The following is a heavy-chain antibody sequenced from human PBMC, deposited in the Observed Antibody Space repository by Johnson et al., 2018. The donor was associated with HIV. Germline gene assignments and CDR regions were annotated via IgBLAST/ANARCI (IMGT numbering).Heavy chain of an antibody. Sequence: VQLVESGGGLVQPGGSLRLSCAASELTSSNYAISWVRQAPGQGLEWVSYISSSGSTIYYADSVKGRFTISRDNAKNSLYLQMNSLRAEDTAVYYCARGYHSSGRCDVFDIWGQGTLVTVSS. J-gene: IGHJ3*02. V-gene: IGHV3-48*04. D-gene: IGHD6-19*01. CDR3: ARGYHSSGRCDVFDI. CDR1: ELTSSNYA. CDR2: ISSSGSTI.